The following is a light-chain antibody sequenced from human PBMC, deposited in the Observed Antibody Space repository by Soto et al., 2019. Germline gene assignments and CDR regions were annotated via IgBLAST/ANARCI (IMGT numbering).Light chain of an antibody. CDR3: QQYGYSPT. Sequence: DIQMTQSPSSLSASVGDRVTITFQASQDISNSLNWYQQKPGKAPKLLIYAASTLQSGVPSRFSGSGSGTDFTLTISRLEPEDFAVYYCQQYGYSPTFGGGTKVDNK. CDR1: QDISNS. J-gene: IGKJ4*01. CDR2: AAS. V-gene: IGKV1-33*01.